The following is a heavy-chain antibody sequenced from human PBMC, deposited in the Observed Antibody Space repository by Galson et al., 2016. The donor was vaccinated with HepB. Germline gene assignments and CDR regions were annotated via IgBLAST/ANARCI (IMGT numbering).Heavy chain of an antibody. Sequence: SLRLSCAASGFTFSRYWMHWVRQAPGKGLVWVSRINTDGSSTSYADSVKGRFTISRDNAKNTQYLQMNSLRAEDTAVYYCALYYYGSSGYTEYFDSWGQGTLLTVSS. CDR3: ALYYYGSSGYTEYFDS. V-gene: IGHV3-74*01. CDR2: INTDGSST. CDR1: GFTFSRYW. J-gene: IGHJ4*02. D-gene: IGHD3-22*01.